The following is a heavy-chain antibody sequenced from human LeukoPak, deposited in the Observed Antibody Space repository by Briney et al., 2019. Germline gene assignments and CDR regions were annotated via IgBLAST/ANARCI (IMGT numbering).Heavy chain of an antibody. CDR1: GYTFTGYY. CDR2: INPNSGGT. D-gene: IGHD3-22*01. V-gene: IGHV1-2*02. Sequence: GASVKVSCKASGYTFTGYYMHWVRLAPGQGLEWMGWINPNSGGTNYAQKFQGRVTMTRDTSISTAYMELSRLRSDDTAVYYCARYITTDDYYYYYYMDVWGKGTTVTVSS. J-gene: IGHJ6*03. CDR3: ARYITTDDYYYYYYMDV.